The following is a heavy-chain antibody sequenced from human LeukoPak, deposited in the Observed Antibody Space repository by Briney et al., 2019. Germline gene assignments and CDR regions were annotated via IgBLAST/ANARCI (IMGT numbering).Heavy chain of an antibody. CDR1: GFTFSSYG. V-gene: IGHV3-33*06. D-gene: IGHD3-3*01. CDR3: AKDASPYYDFWSGYYTTYYFDY. Sequence: PGGSLRLSCAASGFTFSSYGMHWVRQAPGKGLEWVAVIWYDGSNKYYADSVKGRFTISRDNSKNTLYLQMNSLRAEDTAVYYCAKDASPYYDFWSGYYTTYYFDYWGQGTLVTVSS. CDR2: IWYDGSNK. J-gene: IGHJ4*02.